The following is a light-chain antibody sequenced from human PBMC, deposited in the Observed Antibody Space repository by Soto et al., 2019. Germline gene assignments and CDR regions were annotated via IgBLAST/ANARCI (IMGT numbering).Light chain of an antibody. CDR3: AAWDASLDGYV. Sequence: QSVLTQPPSASGTPGQRVTISCSTSSSNLGDNTVNWYQHVPGTAPKLLIYSYDQRPSGVPDRFSGSKSGTSASLAINGLQSEDEADYYCAAWDASLDGYVFGTGTKLTVL. J-gene: IGLJ1*01. V-gene: IGLV1-44*01. CDR1: SSNLGDNT. CDR2: SYD.